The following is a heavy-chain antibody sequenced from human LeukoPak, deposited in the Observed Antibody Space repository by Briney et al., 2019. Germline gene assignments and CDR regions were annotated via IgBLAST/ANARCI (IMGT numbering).Heavy chain of an antibody. CDR1: GGSISSSSYY. CDR2: MYYNGAT. D-gene: IGHD5-18*01. Sequence: SETMSLTCTVSGGSISSSSYYWGWIRQAPGKGLEWIGSMYYNGATYYNPSLKSRVTISVDTSKNQFSLKLSSVTAADTAVYYCARDGLWIQNAFDIWGQGTMVTVSS. J-gene: IGHJ3*02. V-gene: IGHV4-39*07. CDR3: ARDGLWIQNAFDI.